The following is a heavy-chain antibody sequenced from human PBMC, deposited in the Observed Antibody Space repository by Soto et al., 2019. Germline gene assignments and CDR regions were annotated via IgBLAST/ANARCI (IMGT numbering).Heavy chain of an antibody. Sequence: GGSLRLSCAASGFTFSSYSMNWVRQAPGKGLEWVSSISSSSYIYYADSVKGRFTISRDNAKNSLYLQMNSLRAEDTAVYYCAREAKRSYRPKDAFDIWGQGTMVTVSS. V-gene: IGHV3-21*01. D-gene: IGHD3-16*02. J-gene: IGHJ3*02. CDR3: AREAKRSYRPKDAFDI. CDR1: GFTFSSYS. CDR2: ISSSSYI.